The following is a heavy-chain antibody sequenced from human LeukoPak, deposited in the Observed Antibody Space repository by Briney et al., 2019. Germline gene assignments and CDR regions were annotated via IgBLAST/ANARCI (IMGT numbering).Heavy chain of an antibody. J-gene: IGHJ4*02. V-gene: IGHV3-21*01. CDR2: ISSSSSYI. CDR3: ARVPYGSGTYTDY. Sequence: PGGSLRLSCAVSGXTFSTYSMNWVRQAPGKGLEWVSSISSSSSYIYYADSVKGRFTISRDNAKNSLYLQMNSLRAEDTAVYYCARVPYGSGTYTDYWGQGTLVTVSS. D-gene: IGHD3-10*01. CDR1: GXTFSTYS.